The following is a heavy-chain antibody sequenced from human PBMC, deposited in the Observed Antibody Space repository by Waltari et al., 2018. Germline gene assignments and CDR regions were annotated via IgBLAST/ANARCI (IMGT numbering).Heavy chain of an antibody. V-gene: IGHV4-39*01. CDR1: GGSISGSSHD. J-gene: IGHJ4*02. CDR3: ARRGDCGNDCYTFDY. Sequence: QLQLQESGPGLVKPSETLSLTCTVSGGSISGSSHDWGWIRQPPGKGLEGFGNIYYSGTTYYNPSLKSRVIISVDTSKNQFSLKWSSVTAADTAVYYCARRGDCGNDCYTFDYWGQGTLVTVSS. CDR2: IYYSGTT. D-gene: IGHD2-21*01.